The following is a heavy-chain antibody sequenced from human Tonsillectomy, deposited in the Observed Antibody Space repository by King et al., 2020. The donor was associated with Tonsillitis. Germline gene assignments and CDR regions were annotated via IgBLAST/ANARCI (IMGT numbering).Heavy chain of an antibody. CDR1: GGSISSGGYY. CDR3: AREVRSYYHHSSGYYYD. J-gene: IGHJ3*01. Sequence: VQLQESGPGLVKPSQTLSLTCTVSGGSISSGGYYWSWIRQHPGKGLEWIGSIYYSGSTYYNPSLKSRITISVDTSKNQFSLKLSSVTAADTAVYYCAREVRSYYHHSSGYYYDWGQGTMVTVSS. V-gene: IGHV4-31*03. D-gene: IGHD3-22*01. CDR2: IYYSGST.